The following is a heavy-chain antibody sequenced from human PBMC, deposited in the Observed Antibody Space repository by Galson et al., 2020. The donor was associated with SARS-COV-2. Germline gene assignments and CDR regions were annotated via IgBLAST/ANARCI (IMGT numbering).Heavy chain of an antibody. CDR3: TTGVAYYYDSSGYYYCLDY. V-gene: IGHV3-15*01. CDR1: GFTFSNAW. Sequence: GESLKISCAASGFTFSNAWMSWVRQAPGKGLEWVGRIKSKTDGGTTDYAAPVKGRFTISRDESKNTLYLQMNSLKTEDTAVYYCTTGVAYYYDSSGYYYCLDYWGQGTLVNVSS. J-gene: IGHJ4*02. CDR2: IKSKTDGGTT. D-gene: IGHD3-22*01.